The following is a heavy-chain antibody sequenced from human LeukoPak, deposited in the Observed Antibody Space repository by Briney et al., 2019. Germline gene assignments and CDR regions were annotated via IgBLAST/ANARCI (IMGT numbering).Heavy chain of an antibody. CDR1: GFTFSSYW. Sequence: GGSLRLSCAASGFTFSSYWMHWVRQAPGQGLVWVSLINTDGSSATYADSVKGRFTISRDNARNTLYPQMNSLRAEDTAVYYCTRQMPAIRYFDFWGQGTLVTVSS. CDR3: TRQMPAIRYFDF. V-gene: IGHV3-74*01. J-gene: IGHJ4*02. D-gene: IGHD5-24*01. CDR2: INTDGSSA.